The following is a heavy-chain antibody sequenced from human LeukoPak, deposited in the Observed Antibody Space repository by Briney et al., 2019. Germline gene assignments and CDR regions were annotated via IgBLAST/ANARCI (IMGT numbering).Heavy chain of an antibody. Sequence: SETLSLTCTVSGYSISSGYYWGWIRQPPGQGLEWIGSIYHSGSTYYNPSLKSRVTISVDASKNHFSLKVSSVTAADTAVYYCAGLATLSTVAARGRTWFDAWGQGTLVTVSS. J-gene: IGHJ5*02. CDR1: GYSISSGYY. CDR3: AGLATLSTVAARGRTWFDA. V-gene: IGHV4-38-2*02. CDR2: IYHSGST. D-gene: IGHD6-6*01.